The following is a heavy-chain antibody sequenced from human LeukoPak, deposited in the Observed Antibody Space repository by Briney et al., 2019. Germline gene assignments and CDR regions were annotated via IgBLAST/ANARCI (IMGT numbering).Heavy chain of an antibody. CDR1: GGSISSYY. V-gene: IGHV4-59*01. D-gene: IGHD3-10*01. CDR2: IYYSGST. Sequence: SETLSLTCTVSGGSISSYYWSWIRQPPGKGLEWIGYIYYSGSTNYNPSLKSRVTISVDTSKNQFCLKLSSVTAADTAVYYCASSMVRGVIGYWGQGTLVTVSS. CDR3: ASSMVRGVIGY. J-gene: IGHJ4*02.